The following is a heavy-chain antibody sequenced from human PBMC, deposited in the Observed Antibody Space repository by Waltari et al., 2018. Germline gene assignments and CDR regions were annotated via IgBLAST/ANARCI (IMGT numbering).Heavy chain of an antibody. Sequence: QVQLQESGPGLVKPSETLSLTCAVSGYSISSGYYWGWIRQPPGKGLEWIGSIYHSGSTYYNPSLKSRVTISVDTSKYQFSLKLSSVTAADTAVYYCATLYGDHFDYWGQGTLVTVSS. CDR2: IYHSGST. V-gene: IGHV4-38-2*01. J-gene: IGHJ4*02. CDR3: ATLYGDHFDY. CDR1: GYSISSGYY. D-gene: IGHD4-17*01.